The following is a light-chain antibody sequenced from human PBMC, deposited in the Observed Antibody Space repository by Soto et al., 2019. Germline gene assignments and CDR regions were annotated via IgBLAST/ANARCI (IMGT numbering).Light chain of an antibody. V-gene: IGKV3-15*01. CDR1: QSVRSD. CDR3: QQYNNWPPLT. CDR2: GAS. Sequence: IVLTQSPATLSVSPGERATLSCRASQSVRSDLAWYQQKPGQTPRLLIYGASSRATGVPARFSGSGSGTEFTITISSLQSEDSAVYYCQQYNNWPPLTFGGGTKVEIK. J-gene: IGKJ4*01.